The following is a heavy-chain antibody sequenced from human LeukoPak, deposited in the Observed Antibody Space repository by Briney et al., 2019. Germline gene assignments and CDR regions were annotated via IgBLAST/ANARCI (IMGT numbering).Heavy chain of an antibody. V-gene: IGHV3-48*03. J-gene: IGHJ4*02. Sequence: TGGSLRLSCAASGFTFSSYEMNWVRQAPGKGLEWVSYISSSGSTIYYADSVKGRFTISRDNSKNTLYLQMNSLRAEDTAVYYCASGVSSTSCYVDYWGQGTLVTVSS. CDR1: GFTFSSYE. D-gene: IGHD2-2*01. CDR2: ISSSGSTI. CDR3: ASGVSSTSCYVDY.